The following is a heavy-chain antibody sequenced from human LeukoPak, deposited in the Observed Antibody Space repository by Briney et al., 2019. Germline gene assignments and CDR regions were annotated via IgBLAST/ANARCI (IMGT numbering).Heavy chain of an antibody. CDR2: INPNSGGT. CDR1: GYTFTSYA. Sequence: ASVKVSCKASGYTFTSYAMNWVRQAPGQGLEWMGWINPNSGGTNYAQKFQGRVTMTRDTSISTAYMELSRLRSDDTAVYYCARDNNWFDPWGQGTLVTVSS. CDR3: ARDNNWFDP. V-gene: IGHV1-2*02. J-gene: IGHJ5*02.